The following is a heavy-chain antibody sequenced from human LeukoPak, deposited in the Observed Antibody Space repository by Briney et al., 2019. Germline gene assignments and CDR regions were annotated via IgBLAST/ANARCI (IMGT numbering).Heavy chain of an antibody. Sequence: GRSLRLSCAASGFTFSVYYMSWIRQAPGKGLEWVSYISSSNSYTNYADSVKGRFYADSVKGRFTISRDNAKNSLYLQMNSLRAEVTAVYYCASLTYYFDSSGYYPGYFQHWGQGTLVTVSS. CDR1: GFTFSVYY. V-gene: IGHV3-11*03. CDR2: ISSSNSYT. D-gene: IGHD3-22*01. J-gene: IGHJ1*01. CDR3: ASLTYYFDSSGYYPGYFQH.